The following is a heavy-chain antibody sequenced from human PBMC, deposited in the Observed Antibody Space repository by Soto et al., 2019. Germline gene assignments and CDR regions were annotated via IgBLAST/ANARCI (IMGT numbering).Heavy chain of an antibody. J-gene: IGHJ4*02. CDR3: ARPPVYISDWYYFDL. Sequence: QVQLVQSGAEVKKPGASVKVSCEASGYNFIDYYIHWVRQAPGQGFEWMGRISPKSGGTNYAQKLEGRVTMTWATSLNTADMELSSFNSDATAVYYWARPPVYISDWYYFDLWGQGARVTVSS. V-gene: IGHV1-2*02. CDR1: GYNFIDYY. D-gene: IGHD6-19*01. CDR2: ISPKSGGT.